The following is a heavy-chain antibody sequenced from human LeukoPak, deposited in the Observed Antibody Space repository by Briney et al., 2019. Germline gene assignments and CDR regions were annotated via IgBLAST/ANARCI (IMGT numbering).Heavy chain of an antibody. Sequence: SETLSLTCTVSGYSVSSGSYYWSWIRQPPGKGLEWIGYIYYSGSTSYNPSLNSRVTISLDTSKNQFSLKLSSVTAADTAIYYCARDTTNVNYSDTSCYDHWSHGTLVTVSA. J-gene: IGHJ1*01. CDR1: GYSVSSGSYY. CDR2: IYYSGST. CDR3: ARDTTNVNYSDTSCYDH. D-gene: IGHD3-22*01. V-gene: IGHV4-61*01.